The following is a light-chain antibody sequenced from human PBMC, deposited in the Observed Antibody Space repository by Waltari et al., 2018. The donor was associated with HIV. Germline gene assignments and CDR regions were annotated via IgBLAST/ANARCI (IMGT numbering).Light chain of an antibody. Sequence: QSVLTQPPSVSGAPGQRVTISCTGSSSNIGAGYDVHWYQQLPGTAPKLLIYGTSNRPSGVPDRFSGSKSGTSASLAITGLQAKDEADYYCQSYDSSLSGSVVFGGGTKLTVL. CDR3: QSYDSSLSGSVV. V-gene: IGLV1-40*01. CDR1: SSNIGAGYD. J-gene: IGLJ2*01. CDR2: GTS.